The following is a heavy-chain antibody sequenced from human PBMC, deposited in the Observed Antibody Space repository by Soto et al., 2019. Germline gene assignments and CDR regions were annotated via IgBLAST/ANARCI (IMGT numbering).Heavy chain of an antibody. CDR3: ISMTTVTSFSDY. CDR2: IRSKANSYAT. D-gene: IGHD4-17*01. Sequence: EVQLVESGGGLVQPGGSLKLSCAASGFTFSASAMHWVRQASGKGLEWVGRIRSKANSYATTYAASVKGSFTISRDDSKNTAYLQMNSLKTEETAVYFCISMTTVTSFSDYWGQGTLVTVSS. J-gene: IGHJ4*02. CDR1: GFTFSASA. V-gene: IGHV3-73*01.